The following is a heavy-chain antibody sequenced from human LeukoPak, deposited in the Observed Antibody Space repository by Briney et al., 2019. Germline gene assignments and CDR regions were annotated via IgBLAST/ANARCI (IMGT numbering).Heavy chain of an antibody. V-gene: IGHV3-13*01. CDR3: ARGAIDSSGYRFDY. Sequence: GRSLRLSCAASGFTFSSYDMHWVRQATGKGLEWVSAIGTAGDTYYPGSVKGRFTISRENAKNSLYLQMNSLRAGDTAVYYCARGAIDSSGYRFDYWGQGTLVTVSS. CDR2: IGTAGDT. D-gene: IGHD3-22*01. J-gene: IGHJ4*02. CDR1: GFTFSSYD.